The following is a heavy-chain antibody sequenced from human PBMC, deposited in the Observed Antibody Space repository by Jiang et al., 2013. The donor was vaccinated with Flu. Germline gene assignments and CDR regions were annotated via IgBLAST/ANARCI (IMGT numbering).Heavy chain of an antibody. V-gene: IGHV3-11*01. CDR2: ISSSGSTI. Sequence: FSDYYMSWIRQAPGKGLEWVSYISSSGSTIYYADSVKGRFTISRDNAKNSLYLQMNSLRAEDTAVYYCARDQRAGRSSMDVWGQGTTVTVSS. CDR1: FSDYY. J-gene: IGHJ6*02. CDR3: ARDQRAGRSSMDV. D-gene: IGHD6-25*01.